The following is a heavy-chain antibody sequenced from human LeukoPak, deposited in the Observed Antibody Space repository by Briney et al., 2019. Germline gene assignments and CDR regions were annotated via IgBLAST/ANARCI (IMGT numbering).Heavy chain of an antibody. D-gene: IGHD6-19*01. Sequence: GGSLRLSCAASGFTFTTYTMGGDRQIPGKGLEWFLAINVNADSTYYADSLKGRFTISRDNSKNTLYLQMNSLTAEDTAVYYCAKGSSGGWPYYFDYWGQGTLVTVSS. CDR3: AKGSSGGWPYYFDY. V-gene: IGHV3-23*01. J-gene: IGHJ4*02. CDR1: GFTFTTYT. CDR2: INVNADST.